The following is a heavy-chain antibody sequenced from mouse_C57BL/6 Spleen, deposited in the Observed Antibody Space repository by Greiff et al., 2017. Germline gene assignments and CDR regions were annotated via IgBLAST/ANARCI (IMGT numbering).Heavy chain of an antibody. J-gene: IGHJ2*01. CDR1: GFSLTSYG. CDR3: ARNFYDYFDY. CDR2: IWSGGST. D-gene: IGHD2-3*01. Sequence: VQLQQSGPGLVQPSQSLSITCTVSGFSLTSYGVHWVRQSPGTGLEWLGLIWSGGSTDYNAAFISRLSISKDNSKDLVFFKMNSLQADDTAIYYCARNFYDYFDYWGQGTTLTVSS. V-gene: IGHV2-2*01.